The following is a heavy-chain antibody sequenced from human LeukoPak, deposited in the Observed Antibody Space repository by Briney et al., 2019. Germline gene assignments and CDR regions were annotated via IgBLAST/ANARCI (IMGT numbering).Heavy chain of an antibody. Sequence: GGSLRLSCAASGFIFSKYGIHWVRQAPGKGLEWVAFIRYDGSNKYYADSVKGRFTISRDNSKNTLYLQMNSLRTEDTAVYYCAKVNGDYIVDPSDYWGQGTLVTVSS. D-gene: IGHD4-17*01. CDR3: AKVNGDYIVDPSDY. J-gene: IGHJ4*02. CDR2: IRYDGSNK. V-gene: IGHV3-30*02. CDR1: GFIFSKYG.